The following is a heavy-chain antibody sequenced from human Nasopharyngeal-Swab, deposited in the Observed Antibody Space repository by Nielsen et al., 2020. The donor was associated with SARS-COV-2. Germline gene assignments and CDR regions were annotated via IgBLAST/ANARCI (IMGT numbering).Heavy chain of an antibody. CDR1: GFTFSSYA. V-gene: IGHV3-23*01. CDR3: ARATDTSTYGLYY. D-gene: IGHD3-10*01. Sequence: GESLKISCAASGFTFSSYAMSWVRQAPGKGLEWVSAISGSGGSTYYADSVKGRFTISRDNAKDSLYLQMSSLRAEDTAFYYCARATDTSTYGLYYWGQGTLVTVSS. J-gene: IGHJ4*02. CDR2: ISGSGGST.